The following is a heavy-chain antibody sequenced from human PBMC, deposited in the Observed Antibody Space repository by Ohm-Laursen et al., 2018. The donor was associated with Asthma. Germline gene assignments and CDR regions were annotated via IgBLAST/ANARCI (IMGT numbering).Heavy chain of an antibody. J-gene: IGHJ6*02. CDR3: ARDDGPYYYYGMDV. CDR1: GFTFSSYW. Sequence: SLRLSCAASGFTFSSYWMSWVRQAPGKGLEWVANINQDGSEKYYVDSVKGRFTISRYNAKNSLYLQMNSLRAEDTAVYYCARDDGPYYYYGMDVWGQGTTVTVSS. D-gene: IGHD3/OR15-3a*01. V-gene: IGHV3-7*05. CDR2: INQDGSEK.